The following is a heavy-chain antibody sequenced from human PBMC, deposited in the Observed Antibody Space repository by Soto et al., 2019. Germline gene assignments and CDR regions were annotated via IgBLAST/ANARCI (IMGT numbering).Heavy chain of an antibody. J-gene: IGHJ4*02. D-gene: IGHD2-15*01. CDR2: ISYSGST. CDR1: GGSISSGDHS. CDR3: ARDNRDYCGGGRCYGAHFDF. Sequence: QVQLQESGPGLVKPSQTLSLTCAVSGGSISSGDHSWNWIRQHPGKGLEWIGYISYSGSTHYNPSLERRVTISVDTSKNHFSVKLGSVTAADTAVYYCARDNRDYCGGGRCYGAHFDFWGQGILVTVSS. V-gene: IGHV4-31*11.